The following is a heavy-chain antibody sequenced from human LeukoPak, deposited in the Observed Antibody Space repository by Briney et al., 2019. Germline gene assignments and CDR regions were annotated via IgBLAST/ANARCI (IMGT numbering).Heavy chain of an antibody. CDR1: GFTFSRYA. Sequence: GGSLRLSCAASGFTFSRYAMHWVRQAPGKGLEHVSAIGSDGGSTYSANSVKGRFTISRDNSKNTLYLQMGSLRPEDMAVYYCARDFSQQQLVGSWFDPWGQGTLVTVSS. J-gene: IGHJ5*02. CDR2: IGSDGGST. D-gene: IGHD6-6*01. V-gene: IGHV3-64*01. CDR3: ARDFSQQQLVGSWFDP.